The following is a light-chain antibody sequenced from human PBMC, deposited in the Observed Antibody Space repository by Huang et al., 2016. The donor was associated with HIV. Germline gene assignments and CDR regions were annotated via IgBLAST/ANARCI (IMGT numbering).Light chain of an antibody. CDR1: QSLSSGY. CDR2: GAS. CDR3: QQYGTSPRT. V-gene: IGKV3-20*01. Sequence: EVVLTQSPGTLSLSPGARATLSCRASQSLSSGYLAWYQQLPGQAPRLLIYGASSRATGIPDRFSGTGSGTDFTLTINRLEPEDFAVYYCQQYGTSPRTFGQGTKVEIK. J-gene: IGKJ1*01.